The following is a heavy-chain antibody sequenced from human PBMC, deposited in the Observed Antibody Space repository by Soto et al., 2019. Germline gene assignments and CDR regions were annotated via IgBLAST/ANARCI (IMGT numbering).Heavy chain of an antibody. Sequence: QVQLQESGPGLVKPSQTLSLTCTVSGGSISSGDYYWSWIRQPPGKGLEWIGYIYYSGSTYYNPSLKSRVTRSVDTSKNQFTLKLSSVTAADTAVYYCARAMVVTQNWFDPWGQGTLVTGSS. J-gene: IGHJ5*02. CDR3: ARAMVVTQNWFDP. D-gene: IGHD2-21*02. CDR1: GGSISSGDYY. V-gene: IGHV4-30-4*01. CDR2: IYYSGST.